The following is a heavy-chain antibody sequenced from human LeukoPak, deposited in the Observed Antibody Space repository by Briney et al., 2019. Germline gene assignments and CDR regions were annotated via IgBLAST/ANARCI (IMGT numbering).Heavy chain of an antibody. D-gene: IGHD3-3*01. CDR2: INPNSGGT. V-gene: IGHV1-2*02. CDR3: ARDRGFWSGYYRGSNDAFDI. CDR1: GYTFTSYD. J-gene: IGHJ3*02. Sequence: ASVKVSCKASGYTFTSYDINWVRQAPGQGLEWMGWINPNSGGTNCRVTMTRDTSISTAYMELSRLRSNDTAVYYCARDRGFWSGYYRGSNDAFDIWGQGTMVTVSS.